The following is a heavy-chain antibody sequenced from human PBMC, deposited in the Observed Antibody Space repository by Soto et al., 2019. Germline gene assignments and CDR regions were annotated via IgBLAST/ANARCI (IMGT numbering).Heavy chain of an antibody. CDR1: GGSISSSSYY. CDR3: ARRYYGSGKMALYFDY. J-gene: IGHJ4*02. V-gene: IGHV4-39*01. Sequence: QLQLQESGPGLVKPSETLSLTCTVSGGSISSSSYYWGWIRQPPGKGLEWIGSIYYSGSTYYNPSLKSRVTISLDTSKNQFSLKLSTVTAADTAVYYCARRYYGSGKMALYFDYWGQGTLVTVSS. CDR2: IYYSGST. D-gene: IGHD3-10*01.